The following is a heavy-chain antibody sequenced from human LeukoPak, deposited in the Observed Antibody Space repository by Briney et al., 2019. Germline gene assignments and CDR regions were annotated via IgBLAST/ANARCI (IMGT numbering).Heavy chain of an antibody. D-gene: IGHD5-24*01. V-gene: IGHV3-23*01. J-gene: IGHJ4*02. CDR1: GFTFSSFA. CDR2: VSGSGDST. CDR3: ARMEDGALDY. Sequence: PGGSLRLSCAASGFTFSSFAMSWVRPAPGNGLEWVSAVSGSGDSTYSADSVKGRFTISRDNSKNTLYLQMNSLRAEDTAVYYCARMEDGALDYWGQGTLVTVSS.